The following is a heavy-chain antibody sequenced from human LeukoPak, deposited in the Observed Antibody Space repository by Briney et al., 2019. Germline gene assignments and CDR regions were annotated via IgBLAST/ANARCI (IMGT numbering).Heavy chain of an antibody. J-gene: IGHJ5*02. V-gene: IGHV4-31*03. CDR1: GGSISSGGYY. D-gene: IGHD2-2*01. CDR3: ARDKESSSWFDP. Sequence: PSETLSLTCTVSGGSISSGGYYWGWIRQHPGKGLEWIGYIYYSGSTYYNPSLKSRVTISVDTSKNQFSLKLSSVTAADTAVYYCARDKESSSWFDPWGQGTLVTVSS. CDR2: IYYSGST.